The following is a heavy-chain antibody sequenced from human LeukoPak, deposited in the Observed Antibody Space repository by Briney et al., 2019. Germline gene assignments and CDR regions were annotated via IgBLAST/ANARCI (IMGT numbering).Heavy chain of an antibody. CDR1: GGSISSGDYY. CDR3: ARDATYYYDSSGGSDY. D-gene: IGHD3-22*01. V-gene: IGHV4-30-4*01. Sequence: PSETLSLTCTVSGGSISSGDYYWSWIRQPPGKGLEWIGYIYYSGSTYYNPSLKSRVTISVDTSKNQFSLKLSSVTAADTAVYYCARDATYYYDSSGGSDYWGQGTLVTVSS. CDR2: IYYSGST. J-gene: IGHJ4*02.